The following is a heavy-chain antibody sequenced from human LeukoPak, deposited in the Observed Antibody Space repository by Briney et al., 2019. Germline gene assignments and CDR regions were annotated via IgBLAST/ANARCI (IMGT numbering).Heavy chain of an antibody. CDR2: ISSSSTII. Sequence: GGSLRLSCAASGFTFSSHSMNWVRQAPGKGLEWVSYISSSSTIIHYADSVKGRFTISRDDAKNSLYLQMNSLRAEDTAVYYCARSSYSSSSSVWGQGTMVTVSS. CDR1: GFTFSSHS. J-gene: IGHJ3*01. D-gene: IGHD6-6*01. CDR3: ARSSYSSSSSV. V-gene: IGHV3-48*01.